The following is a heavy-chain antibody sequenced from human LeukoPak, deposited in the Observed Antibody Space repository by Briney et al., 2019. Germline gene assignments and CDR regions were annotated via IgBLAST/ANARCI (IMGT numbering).Heavy chain of an antibody. CDR3: ANYDFWSGLNY. CDR1: GGSISSSSYY. CDR2: ICYSGST. D-gene: IGHD3-3*01. J-gene: IGHJ4*02. Sequence: SETLSLTCTVSGGSISSSSYYWGWIRQPPGKGLEWIGSICYSGSTYYNPSLKSRVTISVDTSKNQFSLKLSSVTAADTAVYYCANYDFWSGLNYWGQGTLVTVSS. V-gene: IGHV4-39*01.